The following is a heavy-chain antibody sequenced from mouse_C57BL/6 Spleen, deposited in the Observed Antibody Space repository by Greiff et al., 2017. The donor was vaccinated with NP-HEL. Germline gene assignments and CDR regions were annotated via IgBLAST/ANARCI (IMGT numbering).Heavy chain of an antibody. CDR2: IYPGSGST. J-gene: IGHJ1*03. CDR3: ARSYGSSYWYFDD. V-gene: IGHV1-55*01. Sequence: VKLQQPGAELVKPGASVKMSCKASGYTFTSYWITWVKQRPGHGLEWIGDIYPGSGSTNYNDKFKSKATLTVDTSSSTAYMQLSSLTSEDSAVYYCARSYGSSYWYFDDWGTGTTVTVSS. CDR1: GYTFTSYW. D-gene: IGHD1-1*01.